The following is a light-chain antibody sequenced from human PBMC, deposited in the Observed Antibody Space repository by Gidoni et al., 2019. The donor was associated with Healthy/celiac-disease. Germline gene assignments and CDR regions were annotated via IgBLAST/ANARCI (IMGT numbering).Light chain of an antibody. CDR3: QQYNNWPPYT. CDR2: GAS. CDR1: QSVSSN. Sequence: IVPTQSPATLSVSPGERATLPCRASQSVSSNLAWYQQKPGQAPRLLIYGASTRATGIPARFSGSGSGTEFTLTISSLQSEDFAVYYCQQYNNWPPYTFGQGTKLDIK. J-gene: IGKJ2*01. V-gene: IGKV3-15*01.